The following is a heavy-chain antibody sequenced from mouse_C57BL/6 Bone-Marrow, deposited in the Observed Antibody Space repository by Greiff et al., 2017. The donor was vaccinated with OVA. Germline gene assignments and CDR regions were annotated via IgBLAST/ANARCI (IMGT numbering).Heavy chain of an antibody. CDR3: AFYYGGSYRYFDV. J-gene: IGHJ1*03. Sequence: VQLKESGPELVKPGASVKISCKASGYSFTDYNMNWVKQSNGKSLEWIGVINPNYGTTSYNQKFKGKATLTVDQSSSTAYMQLNSLTSEDSAVYYCAFYYGGSYRYFDVWGTGTTVTVSS. CDR1: GYSFTDYN. V-gene: IGHV1-39*01. CDR2: INPNYGTT. D-gene: IGHD1-1*01.